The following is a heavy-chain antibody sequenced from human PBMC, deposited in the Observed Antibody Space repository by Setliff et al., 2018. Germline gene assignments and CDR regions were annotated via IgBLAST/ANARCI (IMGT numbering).Heavy chain of an antibody. J-gene: IGHJ3*02. Sequence: ASVKVSCKASGYTFTGYYIHWVRQAPGQRLEWMGRINPNNGDTDYVQKFQGRVTMIRDTSKSTVYMDLRSLTFDDTAVYYCARPRSNYNRGAFSIWGQGTMVTVSS. CDR1: GYTFTGYY. CDR3: ARPRSNYNRGAFSI. D-gene: IGHD3-10*01. CDR2: INPNNGDT. V-gene: IGHV1-2*06.